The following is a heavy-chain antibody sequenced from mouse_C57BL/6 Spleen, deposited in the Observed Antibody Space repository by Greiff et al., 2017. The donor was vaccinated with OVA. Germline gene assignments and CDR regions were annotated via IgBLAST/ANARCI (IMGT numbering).Heavy chain of an antibody. CDR2: IDPENGDT. V-gene: IGHV14-4*01. Sequence: VQLKESGAELVRPGASVKLSCTASGFNIKDDYMHWVKQRPEQGLEWIGWIDPENGDTEYASKFQGKANITADKSSNTAYLQLSSLTSADTAFCSCTTTIYYGSSAWFAYWGQGTLVTVSA. CDR1: GFNIKDDY. CDR3: TTTIYYGSSAWFAY. D-gene: IGHD1-1*01. J-gene: IGHJ3*01.